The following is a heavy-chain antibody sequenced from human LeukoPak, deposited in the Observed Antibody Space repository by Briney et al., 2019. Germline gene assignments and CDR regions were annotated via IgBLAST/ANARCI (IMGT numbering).Heavy chain of an antibody. J-gene: IGHJ4*02. CDR1: GGSFSGYY. Sequence: SETLSLTCAVYGGSFSGYYWSWIRQPPGKGLEWIGEINHSGSTNYNPSLKSRVTISVDTSKNQFSLKLSSVTAADTAVYYCARHALYGDFRNFDYWGQGALVTVSS. CDR2: INHSGST. CDR3: ARHALYGDFRNFDY. V-gene: IGHV4-34*01. D-gene: IGHD4-17*01.